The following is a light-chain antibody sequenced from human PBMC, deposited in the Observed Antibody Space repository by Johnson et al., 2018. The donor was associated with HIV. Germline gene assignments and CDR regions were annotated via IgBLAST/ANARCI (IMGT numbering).Light chain of an antibody. V-gene: IGLV1-51*02. CDR1: SSNIGNNY. Sequence: QSVLTQPPSVSAAPGQKVTISCSGSSSNIGNNYVSWYQHLPGTAPKLLIYEDNKRPSGIPDRFSGSKSATSATLGITGLQTGDEADYYCGTWDSSLSAGIFGTGTKVTVL. J-gene: IGLJ1*01. CDR3: GTWDSSLSAGI. CDR2: EDN.